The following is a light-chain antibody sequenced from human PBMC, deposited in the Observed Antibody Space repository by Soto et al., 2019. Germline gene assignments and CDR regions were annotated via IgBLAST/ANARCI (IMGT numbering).Light chain of an antibody. Sequence: QSALTQPPSASGTPGQRVTISCSGRSSNIGSNTVNWYQLLPGMAPKLLIYSNKQRPSGVPARFFASKSGTSASLAISELLSEDEADYYCAAWDDSLDGWVFGGGTKLTVL. CDR3: AAWDDSLDGWV. CDR1: SSNIGSNT. V-gene: IGLV1-44*01. CDR2: SNK. J-gene: IGLJ3*02.